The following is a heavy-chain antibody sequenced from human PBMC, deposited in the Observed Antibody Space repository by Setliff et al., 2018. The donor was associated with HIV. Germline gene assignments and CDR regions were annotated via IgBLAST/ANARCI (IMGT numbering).Heavy chain of an antibody. CDR3: ARDAGYIGSSWDR. V-gene: IGHV1-46*01. D-gene: IGHD5-12*01. CDR1: GYTFTGYY. J-gene: IGHJ4*02. Sequence: GASVKVSCKASGYTFTGYYMHWVRQAPGQGLEWMGIINPSGGSTSYAQKFQGRVTITADESTSTVYMELRSLTSKDTAMYYCARDAGYIGSSWDRWGQGTLVTVSS. CDR2: INPSGGST.